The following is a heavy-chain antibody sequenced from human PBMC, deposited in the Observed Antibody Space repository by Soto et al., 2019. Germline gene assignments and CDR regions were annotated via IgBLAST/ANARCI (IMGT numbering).Heavy chain of an antibody. V-gene: IGHV4-59*13. CDR3: ARDVWIHDAFDI. D-gene: IGHD5-18*01. Sequence: QVRLHESGPGLVKPSETLSLTCTVSTDSFNDDYWSWIRQPPGKGLEWIGSIYHTGNTNYNPSLESRVSISVDTSKIQFSLSLSSVTAADTSVYYCARDVWIHDAFDIWGQGTLGTVSS. J-gene: IGHJ3*02. CDR2: IYHTGNT. CDR1: TDSFNDDY.